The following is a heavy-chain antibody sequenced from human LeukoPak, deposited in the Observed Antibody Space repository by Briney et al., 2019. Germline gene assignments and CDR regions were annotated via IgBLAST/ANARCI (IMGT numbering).Heavy chain of an antibody. CDR3: ARGRGYSGYDYGMDV. CDR1: GFTFSSYS. CDR2: ISSSSSYI. Sequence: GGSLRLSCAASGFTFSSYSMNWVRQAPGKGLEWVSSISSSSSYICYADSVKGRFTISRDNAKNSLYLQMNSLRAEDTAVYYCARGRGYSGYDYGMDVWGQGTTVTVSS. D-gene: IGHD5-12*01. V-gene: IGHV3-21*01. J-gene: IGHJ6*02.